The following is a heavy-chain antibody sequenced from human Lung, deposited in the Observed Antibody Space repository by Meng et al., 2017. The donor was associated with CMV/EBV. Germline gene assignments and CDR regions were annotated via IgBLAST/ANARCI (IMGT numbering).Heavy chain of an antibody. CDR1: GGSISSSNW. V-gene: IGHV4-4*02. Sequence: VQVQGAGPGLLTPSVTLSLTCAVSGGSISSSNWWSWVRQPPGKGMEWIGEIYNSGSTNYNPSLKSRVNISVDKSKNQFSLKLSSVTAADTAVYYCASFPPPGKQWLVTDYWGQGTLVTVSS. J-gene: IGHJ4*02. D-gene: IGHD6-19*01. CDR2: IYNSGST. CDR3: ASFPPPGKQWLVTDY.